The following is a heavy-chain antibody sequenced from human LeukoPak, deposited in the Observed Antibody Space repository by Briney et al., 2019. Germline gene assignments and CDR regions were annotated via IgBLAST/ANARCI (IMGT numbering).Heavy chain of an antibody. J-gene: IGHJ4*02. CDR2: INHSGST. CDR1: GGSFSGYY. CDR3: ARGRVGSGWYVY. Sequence: PETLSLTCAVYGGSFSGYYWSWIRQPPGKGLEWIGEINHSGSTNYNPSLKSRVTISVDTSKNQFSLKLSSVTAADTAVYYCARGRVGSGWYVYWGQGTLVTVSS. D-gene: IGHD6-19*01. V-gene: IGHV4-34*01.